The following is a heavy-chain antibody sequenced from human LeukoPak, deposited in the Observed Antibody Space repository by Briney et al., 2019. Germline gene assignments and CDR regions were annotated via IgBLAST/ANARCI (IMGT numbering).Heavy chain of an antibody. Sequence: ASVKVSCKASGYTFTSYAMHWVRQAPGQRLEWMGWINAGNGNTKYSQKFQGRVTITRDTSASTAYMELSSLRSEDTAVYYCARAQRGLSYRYPGIAAAGIVDYWGQGTLVTVSS. D-gene: IGHD6-13*01. CDR2: INAGNGNT. CDR3: ARAQRGLSYRYPGIAAAGIVDY. J-gene: IGHJ4*02. V-gene: IGHV1-3*01. CDR1: GYTFTSYA.